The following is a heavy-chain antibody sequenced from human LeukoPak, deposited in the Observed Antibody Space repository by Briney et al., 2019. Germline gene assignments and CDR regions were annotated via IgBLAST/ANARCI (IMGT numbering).Heavy chain of an antibody. D-gene: IGHD5-18*01. CDR3: ARDPPAMVTSFDY. J-gene: IGHJ4*02. Sequence: PGGSLRLSCAASGFTVSSNYMSWVRQAPGKGLEWVSVIYPGGSTYYGDSVKGRFTISRDKSKNTVYLQMNSLRAEDTAVYYCARDPPAMVTSFDYWGQGTLVTVSS. CDR1: GFTVSSNY. CDR2: IYPGGST. V-gene: IGHV3-53*01.